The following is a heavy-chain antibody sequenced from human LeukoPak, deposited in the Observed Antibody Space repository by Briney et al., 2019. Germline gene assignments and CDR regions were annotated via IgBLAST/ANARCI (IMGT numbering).Heavy chain of an antibody. D-gene: IGHD6-13*01. CDR1: GFTFSSYG. J-gene: IGHJ5*01. Sequence: GGSLRLSCAASGFTFSSYGMHWVRQAPGKGLEWVGVISYDGSNKYYADSVKGRFTISRDNFKNTLYLQMNSLRAEDTAVYYCAQLGYSSSLDWFDSWGQGTLVTVSS. CDR3: AQLGYSSSLDWFDS. V-gene: IGHV3-30*03. CDR2: ISYDGSNK.